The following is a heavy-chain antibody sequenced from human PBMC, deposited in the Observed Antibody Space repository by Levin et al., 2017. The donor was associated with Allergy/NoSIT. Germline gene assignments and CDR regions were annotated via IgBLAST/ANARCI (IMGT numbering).Heavy chain of an antibody. V-gene: IGHV3-23*01. CDR3: AKDQAYAPLAAAGNFDY. CDR2: ISGSGGST. D-gene: IGHD6-13*01. J-gene: IGHJ4*02. CDR1: GFTFSSYA. Sequence: GESLKISCAASGFTFSSYAMSWVRQAPGKGLEWVSAISGSGGSTYYADSVKGRFTISRDNSKNTLYLQMNSLRAEDTAVYYCAKDQAYAPLAAAGNFDYWGQGTLVTVSS.